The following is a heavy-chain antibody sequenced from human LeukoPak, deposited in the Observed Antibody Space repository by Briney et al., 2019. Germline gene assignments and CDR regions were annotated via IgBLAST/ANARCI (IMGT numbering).Heavy chain of an antibody. D-gene: IGHD6-13*01. J-gene: IGHJ4*02. CDR1: GGTFSSYA. V-gene: IGHV1-69*06. CDR2: IIPIFGTA. CDR3: ARAPAAGTDHFDY. Sequence: SVKVSCKASGGTFSSYAISWVRQAPGQGLEWMGGIIPIFGTANYAQKFQGRVTITADKSTSTAYMELSSLRSEDTAVYYCARAPAAGTDHFDYWGQGSLVTVSS.